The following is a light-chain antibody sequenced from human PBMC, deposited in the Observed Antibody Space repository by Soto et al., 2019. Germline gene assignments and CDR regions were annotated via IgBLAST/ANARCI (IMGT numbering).Light chain of an antibody. Sequence: QSVLTQPPSVSAAPGQNVTISCSGSSSDIGDNYVSWYQQLPGAAPRLLIYDNYQRPSEIPDRFSGSKSGTSATLGITGLQAGDEADYYCGTWDTSLSPFYLFGGGTKVTVL. J-gene: IGLJ3*02. CDR3: GTWDTSLSPFYL. CDR1: SSDIGDNY. V-gene: IGLV1-51*01. CDR2: DNY.